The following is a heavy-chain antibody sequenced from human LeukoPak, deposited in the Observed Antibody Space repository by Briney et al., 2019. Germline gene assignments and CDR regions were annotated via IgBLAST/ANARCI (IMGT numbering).Heavy chain of an antibody. CDR2: ISGYNGNT. D-gene: IGHD3-10*01. Sequence: ASVKVSCKASGGTFSSYAISWVRQAPGQGLEWMGWISGYNGNTHYAQNLQDRVTMTTDTSASTAYMELRSLRSDDTAVYYCARSYYYGSGSRPLDFWGQGTLVTVSS. V-gene: IGHV1-18*01. CDR1: GGTFSSYA. CDR3: ARSYYYGSGSRPLDF. J-gene: IGHJ4*02.